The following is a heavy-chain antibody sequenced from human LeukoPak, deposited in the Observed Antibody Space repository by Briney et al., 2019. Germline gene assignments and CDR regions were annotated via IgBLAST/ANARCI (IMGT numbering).Heavy chain of an antibody. D-gene: IGHD3-3*01. CDR3: ARGTGFWSSSVSRYYYYMDV. Sequence: SVKVSCKASGGTFSSYAISWVRQAPGQGLEWMGRIIPIFGTANYAQKFQGRVTITTDESTSTAYMELSSLRSEDTAVYYCARGTGFWSSSVSRYYYYMDVWGKGTTVTVSS. CDR2: IIPIFGTA. CDR1: GGTFSSYA. V-gene: IGHV1-69*05. J-gene: IGHJ6*03.